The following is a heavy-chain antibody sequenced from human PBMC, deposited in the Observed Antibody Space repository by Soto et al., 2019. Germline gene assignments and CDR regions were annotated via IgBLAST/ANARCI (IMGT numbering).Heavy chain of an antibody. V-gene: IGHV4-34*01. CDR3: ARVGFNWNDDYYGMDV. Sequence: QVQLQQWGAGLLKPSETLSLTCAVYGGSFSGYYWSWIRQPPGKGLEWIGEINHSGSTNYNPSLKSRVTIAVDTSKNQVSLKLSSVTAADTAVYYCARVGFNWNDDYYGMDVWGQGTTVTVSS. CDR2: INHSGST. J-gene: IGHJ6*02. D-gene: IGHD1-20*01. CDR1: GGSFSGYY.